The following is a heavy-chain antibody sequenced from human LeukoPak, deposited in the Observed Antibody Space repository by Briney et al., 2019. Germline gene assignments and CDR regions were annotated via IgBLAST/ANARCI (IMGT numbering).Heavy chain of an antibody. CDR1: GGSISSSSYY. V-gene: IGHV4-39*01. CDR3: ASWDIVVATRNFGY. J-gene: IGHJ4*02. D-gene: IGHD5-12*01. Sequence: SETLSLTCTVSGGSISSSSYYWGWIRQPPGKGLEWIGSIYYSGSTYYNPSLKSRVTISVDTSKNQFSLKLSSVTAADTAVYYCASWDIVVATRNFGYWGQGTLVTVSS. CDR2: IYYSGST.